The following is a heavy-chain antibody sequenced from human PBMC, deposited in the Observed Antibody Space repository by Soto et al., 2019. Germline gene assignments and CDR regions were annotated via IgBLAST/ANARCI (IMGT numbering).Heavy chain of an antibody. V-gene: IGHV1-8*01. Sequence: QVQVVQSGAEVKKPGASVKVSCKTSGYSFTTYDIHWVRQATGQGLEWMGWLNPNSGNTGYAQEFRDRVKIAMKTSACTVTMEVTSLEFEDTDTSSRARKRARSGPHCFDSWGQGTLVTVSS. CDR2: LNPNSGNT. J-gene: IGHJ4*02. CDR1: GYSFTTYD. CDR3: ARKRARSGPHCFDS.